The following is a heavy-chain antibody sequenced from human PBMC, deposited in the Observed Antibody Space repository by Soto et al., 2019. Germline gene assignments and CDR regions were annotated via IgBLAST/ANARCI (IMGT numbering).Heavy chain of an antibody. CDR1: GGSISSGDYY. D-gene: IGHD2-2*01. J-gene: IGHJ5*02. CDR2: IYYSGST. Sequence: SETLSLTCTVSGGSISSGDYYWSWIRQPPGKGLEWIGYIYYSGSTYYNPSLKSRVTISVDTSKNQFSLKLSSVTAADTAVYYCARGIVFLRTDIVVVPAAIWFDPWGQGTLVTVSS. V-gene: IGHV4-30-4*01. CDR3: ARGIVFLRTDIVVVPAAIWFDP.